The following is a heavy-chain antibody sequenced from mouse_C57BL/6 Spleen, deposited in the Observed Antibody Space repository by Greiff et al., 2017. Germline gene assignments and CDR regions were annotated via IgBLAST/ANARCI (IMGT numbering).Heavy chain of an antibody. CDR3: ARGGLRLFAY. V-gene: IGHV1-19*01. D-gene: IGHD2-4*01. CDR1: GYTFTDYY. Sequence: VQLQESGPVLVKPGASVKMSCKASGYTFTDYYMNWVKQSHGKSLEWIGVINPYNGGTSYNQKFKGKATLTVDKSSSTAYMELNSLTSEDSAVYYCARGGLRLFAYWGQGTLVTVSA. J-gene: IGHJ3*01. CDR2: INPYNGGT.